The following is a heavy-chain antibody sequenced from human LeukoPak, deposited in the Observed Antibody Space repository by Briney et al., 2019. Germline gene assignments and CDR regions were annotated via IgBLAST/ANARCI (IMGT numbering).Heavy chain of an antibody. CDR1: GGSFSGYY. D-gene: IGHD3-10*02. J-gene: IGHJ6*03. CDR2: INHSGST. Sequence: NPPETLSLTCAVYGGSFSGYYWSWIRQPPGKGLEWIGEINHSGSTNYNPSLKSRVTISVDTSKNQFSLKLSSVTAADTAVYYCARHAVRGVIFHFSGYMDVWGKGTTVTISS. V-gene: IGHV4-34*01. CDR3: ARHAVRGVIFHFSGYMDV.